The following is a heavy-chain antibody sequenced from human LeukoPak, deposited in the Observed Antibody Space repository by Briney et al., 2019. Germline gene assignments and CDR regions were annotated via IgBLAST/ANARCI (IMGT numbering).Heavy chain of an antibody. CDR3: ARTTATPGSFDY. J-gene: IGHJ4*02. CDR2: IYYTGTT. D-gene: IGHD1-1*01. CDR1: SCSISSSHW. V-gene: IGHV4-28*06. Sequence: PSDTLSLTCAVSSCSISSSHWWGWIRQPPGKGLEWLGYIYYTGTTNYNPSLRRRVTMSVDTSKNQFSLKLNSVTALDTAVYFCARTTATPGSFDYWGQGTLVTVSS.